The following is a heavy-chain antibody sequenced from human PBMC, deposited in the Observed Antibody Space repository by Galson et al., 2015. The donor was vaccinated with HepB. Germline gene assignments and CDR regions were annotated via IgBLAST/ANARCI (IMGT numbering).Heavy chain of an antibody. CDR1: GFTFSSYA. V-gene: IGHV3-23*01. CDR3: AKTPRIAVAGTGIDY. CDR2: IGGSGGST. D-gene: IGHD6-19*01. J-gene: IGHJ4*02. Sequence: SLRLSCAASGFTFSSYAMSWVRQAPGKGLEWVSAIGGSGGSTYYADSVKGRFTISRDNSKNTLYLQMNSLRAEDTAVYYCAKTPRIAVAGTGIDYWGQGTLVTVSS.